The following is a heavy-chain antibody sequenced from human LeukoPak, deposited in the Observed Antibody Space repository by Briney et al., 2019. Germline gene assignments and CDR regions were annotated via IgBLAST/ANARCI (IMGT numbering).Heavy chain of an antibody. D-gene: IGHD1-26*01. Sequence: PSETLSLTCTVSGGSISSSRYYWGWIRQPPGKGLEWIASIFYSGSTYYNPSLKSRLTISEDTSKNQFSLKLSSVTAADAAVYYCARTIYSGSYSYSHTYFDYWGQGTLVTVSS. CDR3: ARTIYSGSYSYSHTYFDY. CDR2: IFYSGST. V-gene: IGHV4-39*01. CDR1: GGSISSSRYY. J-gene: IGHJ4*02.